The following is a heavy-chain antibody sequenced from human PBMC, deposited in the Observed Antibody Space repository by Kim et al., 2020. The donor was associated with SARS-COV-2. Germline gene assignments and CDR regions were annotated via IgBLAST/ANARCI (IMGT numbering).Heavy chain of an antibody. CDR1: GYTFTGYY. Sequence: ASVKVSCKASGYTFTGYYMHWVRQAPGQGLEWMGWINPNSGSTNYAQKFQGRVTMTRDTSISTAYMELSRLRSDDTAVYYCARDRVYGGNNYYYYGMDVGCQGTTVTFSS. CDR2: INPNSGST. V-gene: IGHV1-2*02. D-gene: IGHD2-15*01. J-gene: IGHJ6*02. CDR3: ARDRVYGGNNYYYYGMDV.